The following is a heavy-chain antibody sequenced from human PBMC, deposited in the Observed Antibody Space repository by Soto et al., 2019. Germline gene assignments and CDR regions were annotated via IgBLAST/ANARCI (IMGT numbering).Heavy chain of an antibody. CDR2: IDGSGRNT. D-gene: IGHD1-1*01. V-gene: IGHV3-23*01. J-gene: IGHJ1*01. CDR1: GFTFSSYA. CDR3: AKDGGSGGSGGTCNFQVTDE. Sequence: GTPRLSCAASGFTFSSYAMSWVRQAPGKGLEWVSGIDGSGRNTYYADSVKGRFTISRDNSKNTLSVQMDSLRVEDTALYYCAKDGGSGGSGGTCNFQVTDEWGQGNLVTV.